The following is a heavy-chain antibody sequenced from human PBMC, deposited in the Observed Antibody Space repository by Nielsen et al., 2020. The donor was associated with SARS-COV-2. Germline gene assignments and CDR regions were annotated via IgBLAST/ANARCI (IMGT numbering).Heavy chain of an antibody. V-gene: IGHV1-46*01. CDR1: GYTFTSYY. D-gene: IGHD6-6*01. CDR2: INPSGGST. Sequence: ASVKVSCKASGYTFTSYYMRWVRQAPGQGLEWMGIINPSGGSTSYAQKFQGRVTMTRDTSTSTVYMELSSLRSEDTAVYYCARASVKYSSSSGLDYWGQGTLVTVSS. J-gene: IGHJ4*02. CDR3: ARASVKYSSSSGLDY.